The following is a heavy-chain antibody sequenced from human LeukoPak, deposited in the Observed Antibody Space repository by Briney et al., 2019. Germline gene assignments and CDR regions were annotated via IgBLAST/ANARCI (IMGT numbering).Heavy chain of an antibody. Sequence: SETLSLTRTVSGGSISSGDYYWSWIRQPPGKGLEWIGYIYYSESTYYNPSLKSRVTISVDTSKNQFSLKLSSVTAADTAVYYCARSRSGYYKTALDYWGQGTLVTVSS. J-gene: IGHJ4*02. CDR3: ARSRSGYYKTALDY. CDR1: GGSISSGDYY. V-gene: IGHV4-30-4*01. D-gene: IGHD3-22*01. CDR2: IYYSEST.